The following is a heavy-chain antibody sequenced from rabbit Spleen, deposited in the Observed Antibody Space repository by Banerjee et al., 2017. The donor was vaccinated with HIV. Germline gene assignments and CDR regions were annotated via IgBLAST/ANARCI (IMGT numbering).Heavy chain of an antibody. CDR3: ARDTGSSFSSYGMDL. D-gene: IGHD8-1*01. Sequence: QSLEESGGDLVKPGASLTLTCKASGFDFTSTYYMCWVRQAPGKGLEWIACIGVGAGSTYYASWAKGRFTISKTSSTTVTLQLTSLTGADTATYFCARDTGSSFSSYGMDLWGQGTLVTVS. CDR1: GFDFTSTYY. V-gene: IGHV1S40*01. CDR2: IGVGAGST. J-gene: IGHJ6*01.